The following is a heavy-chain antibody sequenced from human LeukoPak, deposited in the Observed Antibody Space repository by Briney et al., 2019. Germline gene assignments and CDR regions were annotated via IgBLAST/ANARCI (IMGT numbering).Heavy chain of an antibody. J-gene: IGHJ6*02. V-gene: IGHV1-69*01. D-gene: IGHD2-15*01. CDR1: GGTFSSYA. Sequence: GSSVKVSCKASGGTFSSYAISWVRQAPGQGLEWMGGIIPIFGTANYAQKFQGRVTITADESTSTAYMELSSLRSEDTAVYYCATPTIYCSGGGCPNYYGMDVWGQGTTVTVSS. CDR2: IIPIFGTA. CDR3: ATPTIYCSGGGCPNYYGMDV.